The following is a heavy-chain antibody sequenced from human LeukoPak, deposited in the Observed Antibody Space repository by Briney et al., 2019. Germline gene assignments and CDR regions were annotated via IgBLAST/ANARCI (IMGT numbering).Heavy chain of an antibody. Sequence: SETLSLTCAVYGGSFSGYYWSWIRQPPGKGLEWIGEINHSGSTNYNPSLKSRVTISVDTFKNQFSLKLSSVTAADTAVYYCARGPPIAVATRAFDIWGQGTMVTVSS. V-gene: IGHV4-34*01. CDR3: ARGPPIAVATRAFDI. CDR2: INHSGST. CDR1: GGSFSGYY. D-gene: IGHD6-19*01. J-gene: IGHJ3*02.